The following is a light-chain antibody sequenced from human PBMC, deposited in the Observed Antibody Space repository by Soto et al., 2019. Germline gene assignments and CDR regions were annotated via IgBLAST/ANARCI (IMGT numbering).Light chain of an antibody. Sequence: DIVMTQTPLSLPVTPGEPASISCRSSQSLLDGDGGNTYVDWYLQKTGQSPQLLIYTISYRASGVQDRFSGSGSGTDFTLKISRVEAEEVGVYYCMKRIEFQITFGQGTRREIK. CDR1: QSLLDGDGGNTY. J-gene: IGKJ5*01. CDR3: MKRIEFQIT. CDR2: TIS. V-gene: IGKV2-40*01.